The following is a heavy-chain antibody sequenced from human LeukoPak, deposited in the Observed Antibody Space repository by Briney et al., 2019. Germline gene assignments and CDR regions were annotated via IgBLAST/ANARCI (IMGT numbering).Heavy chain of an antibody. V-gene: IGHV4-34*01. D-gene: IGHD6-13*01. CDR3: ARGLRYSSSYRPWGYYYGMDA. CDR2: INHSGST. Sequence: SETLSLTGAVYGVSFSGYYWSWIRQPPGKGLEWIGEINHSGSTNYNPSLKSRVTISVDTSKNQFSLKLSSVTAADTAVYYCARGLRYSSSYRPWGYYYGMDAWGQGTTVTVSS. J-gene: IGHJ6*02. CDR1: GVSFSGYY.